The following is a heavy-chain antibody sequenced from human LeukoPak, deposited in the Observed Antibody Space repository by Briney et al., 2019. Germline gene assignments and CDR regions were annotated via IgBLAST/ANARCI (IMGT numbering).Heavy chain of an antibody. Sequence: SETLSLTCTVSGGSISSYYWSWIRQPPGKGLEWIGYIYYSGSTNYNPYLKSRVTISVDTSKNQFSLKLSSVTAADTAVYYCARDHQWLAQKYGMDVWGKGTTVTVSS. V-gene: IGHV4-59*01. J-gene: IGHJ6*04. D-gene: IGHD6-19*01. CDR2: IYYSGST. CDR3: ARDHQWLAQKYGMDV. CDR1: GGSISSYY.